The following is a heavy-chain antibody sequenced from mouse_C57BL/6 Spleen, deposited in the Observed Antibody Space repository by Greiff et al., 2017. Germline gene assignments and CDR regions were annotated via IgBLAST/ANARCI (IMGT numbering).Heavy chain of an antibody. CDR3: ARPNPYAMDY. CDR1: GYTFTSYW. J-gene: IGHJ4*01. V-gene: IGHV1-72*01. Sequence: QVQLQQPGAELVKPGASVKLSCKASGYTFTSYWMHWVKQRPGRGLEWIGRIDPNSGGTKYNEKFKSKATLTVDKPSSTAYVQLSSLTSEDSAVYYCARPNPYAMDYWGQGTSVTVSS. CDR2: IDPNSGGT.